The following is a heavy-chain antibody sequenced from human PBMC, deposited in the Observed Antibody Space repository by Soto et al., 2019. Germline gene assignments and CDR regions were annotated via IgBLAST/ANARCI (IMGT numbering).Heavy chain of an antibody. CDR2: INTDGSTT. J-gene: IGHJ4*02. Sequence: GGSLRLSCAASGFTFSSFWMHWVRQAPGKGLVWVSRINTDGSTTNYADSVNGRFTISRDDAKNTLYLQMNSLRAEDTSVYYCARAGDYRFDYWGQGTLVTVSS. V-gene: IGHV3-74*01. CDR1: GFTFSSFW. CDR3: ARAGDYRFDY. D-gene: IGHD3-10*01.